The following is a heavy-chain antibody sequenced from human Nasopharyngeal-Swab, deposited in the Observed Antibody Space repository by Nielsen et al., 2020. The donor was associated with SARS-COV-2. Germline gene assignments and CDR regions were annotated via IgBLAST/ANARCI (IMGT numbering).Heavy chain of an antibody. CDR3: ARDLSLNFDL. Sequence: GESLKISCAASGFTFGDYSMHWVRQAPGKGLEWVSYLSRGSTIFYADSVKGRFTISRDSAKTSLYLQMNSLIAEDTAVYYCARDLSLNFDLWGRGTLVTVSS. V-gene: IGHV3-48*01. CDR2: LSRGSTI. CDR1: GFTFGDYS. D-gene: IGHD3-10*01. J-gene: IGHJ2*01.